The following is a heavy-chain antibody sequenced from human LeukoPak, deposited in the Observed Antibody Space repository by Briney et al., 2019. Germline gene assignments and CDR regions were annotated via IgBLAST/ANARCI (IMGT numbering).Heavy chain of an antibody. J-gene: IGHJ6*04. V-gene: IGHV3-74*01. Sequence: GGSLRLSCAASGFTFSSYWMHWVRQAPGKGLVWVSRINSDGSSTSYADSVKGRFTISGDNAKNTLYLQMNSLRAEDTAVYYCARDYYGFYYYYGMDVWGKGTTVTVSS. D-gene: IGHD3-10*01. CDR3: ARDYYGFYYYYGMDV. CDR1: GFTFSSYW. CDR2: INSDGSST.